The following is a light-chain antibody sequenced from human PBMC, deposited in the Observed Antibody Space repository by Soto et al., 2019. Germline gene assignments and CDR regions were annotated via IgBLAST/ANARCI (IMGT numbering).Light chain of an antibody. Sequence: DIQMTQSPSSLSASVGDRVTITCRASQSISTYLNWYQHKPGKAPKVLIYGASSLQSGVPSRFSGSGSGTDFTLTISSLQPEDFATYYCQQSYSTPPIFGPGTKVDI. V-gene: IGKV1-39*01. J-gene: IGKJ3*01. CDR2: GAS. CDR1: QSISTY. CDR3: QQSYSTPPI.